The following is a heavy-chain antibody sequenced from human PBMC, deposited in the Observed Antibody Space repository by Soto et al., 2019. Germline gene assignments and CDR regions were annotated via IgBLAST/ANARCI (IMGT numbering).Heavy chain of an antibody. J-gene: IGHJ4*02. CDR1: GYSFTSYW. CDR3: AVLRGYSYGSGS. V-gene: IGHV5-10-1*03. Sequence: EVQLVQSGAEVKKPGESLRISCKGSGYSFTSYWISWVRQMPGKGLEWMGRIDSSDSYTNYSPSFQGHVTISADKSISTAYLQWCSLKASDTAMYYCAVLRGYSYGSGSWGQGTLVTVSS. D-gene: IGHD5-18*01. CDR2: IDSSDSYT.